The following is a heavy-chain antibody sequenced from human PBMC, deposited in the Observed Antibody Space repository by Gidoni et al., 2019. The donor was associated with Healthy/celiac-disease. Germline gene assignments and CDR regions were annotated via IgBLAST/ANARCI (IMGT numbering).Heavy chain of an antibody. D-gene: IGHD2-21*02. J-gene: IGHJ6*02. CDR2: IYSGGST. CDR3: ARGGVYCGGDCYSYYGMDV. V-gene: IGHV3-53*01. CDR1: GLTGSRNY. Sequence: EVQLVASGGGFIQPVGSLRHYCAPAGLTGSRNYRSLVRQDSGKGHEGVAVIYSGGSTFSAVAVKGRFTISRDNSKNTLYLQMNSLMDEETALYYCARGGVYCGGDCYSYYGMDVWGQGTTVTVSS.